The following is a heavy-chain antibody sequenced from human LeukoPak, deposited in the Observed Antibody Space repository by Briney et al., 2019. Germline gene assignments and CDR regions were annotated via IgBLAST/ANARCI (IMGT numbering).Heavy chain of an antibody. CDR3: TRYYGSGSYYTNYFDY. Sequence: GGSLRLSCTASGFTFGDYAMSWVRQAPGKGLEWVGFIRSKAYGGTTEYAASVKGRFTISRDDSKSIAYLQMNSLKTEDTAVYYCTRYYGSGSYYTNYFDYWGQGTLVTVSS. CDR2: IRSKAYGGTT. V-gene: IGHV3-49*04. D-gene: IGHD3-10*01. J-gene: IGHJ4*02. CDR1: GFTFGDYA.